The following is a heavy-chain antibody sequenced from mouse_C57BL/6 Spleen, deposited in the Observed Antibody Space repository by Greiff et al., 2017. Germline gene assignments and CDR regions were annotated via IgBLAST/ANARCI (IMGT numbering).Heavy chain of an antibody. V-gene: IGHV1-4*01. D-gene: IGHD1-1*01. Sequence: SGAELARPGASVKMSCKASGYTFTSYTMHWVKQRPGQGLEWIGYINPSSGYTKYNQKFKDKATLTADKSSSTAYMQLSSLTSEDSAVYYCARGATVDYWGQGTTLTVSS. CDR2: INPSSGYT. J-gene: IGHJ2*01. CDR1: GYTFTSYT. CDR3: ARGATVDY.